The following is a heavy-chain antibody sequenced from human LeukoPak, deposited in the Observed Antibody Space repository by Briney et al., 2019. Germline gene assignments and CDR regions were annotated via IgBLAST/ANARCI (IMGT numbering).Heavy chain of an antibody. Sequence: PGGSLRLSCAASGFTFNDYYMSWIRQAPGKGLEWLSYINIGGTNTHYADSVKGRFTISRDNAKKSLYLEMNNLRAEDTAVYYCATGGAGFDTWGQGVLVTVSS. D-gene: IGHD5-12*01. J-gene: IGHJ5*02. CDR3: ATGGAGFDT. V-gene: IGHV3-11*01. CDR1: GFTFNDYY. CDR2: INIGGTNT.